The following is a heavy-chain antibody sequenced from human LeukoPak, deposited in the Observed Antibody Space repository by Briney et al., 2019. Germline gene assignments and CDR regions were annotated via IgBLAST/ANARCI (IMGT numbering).Heavy chain of an antibody. Sequence: GSLRLSWAASGFTFSSYAMHWVRQAPGKGLEWVAVISYDGSNKYYADSVKGRFTISRDNSKNTLYLQMNSLRAEDTAVYYCARALYYYDSSGYFWGQGTLVTVSS. V-gene: IGHV3-30*04. CDR1: GFTFSSYA. CDR2: ISYDGSNK. J-gene: IGHJ4*02. CDR3: ARALYYYDSSGYF. D-gene: IGHD3-22*01.